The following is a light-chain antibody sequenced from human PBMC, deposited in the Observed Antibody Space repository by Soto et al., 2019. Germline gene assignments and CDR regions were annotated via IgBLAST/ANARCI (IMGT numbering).Light chain of an antibody. CDR2: WAS. J-gene: IGKJ1*01. V-gene: IGKV4-1*01. CDR1: QPLLYFANNLNY. Sequence: IVMTQSPESLALSLGERATIHCKSSQPLLYFANNLNYLAWYQQKPGQPPRLLIYWASTRESGVPDRFSGSGSGTDFTLTISSLQAEDVAVYYCQQYINDLPTFGQGTKVDIK. CDR3: QQYINDLPT.